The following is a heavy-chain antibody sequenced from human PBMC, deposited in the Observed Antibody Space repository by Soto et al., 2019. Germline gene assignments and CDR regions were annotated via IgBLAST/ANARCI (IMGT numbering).Heavy chain of an antibody. CDR2: ISYDGSNK. D-gene: IGHD2-15*01. Sequence: WGSLRVSCASSVFTFSSYAMHWVRQAPGKGLEWVAVISYDGSNKYYADSVKGRFTISRDNSKNTLYLQMNSLRAEDTAVYYCARDNRDIVVVVAASPLNWFDPWGQGTLVTVSS. CDR3: ARDNRDIVVVVAASPLNWFDP. CDR1: VFTFSSYA. V-gene: IGHV3-30-3*01. J-gene: IGHJ5*02.